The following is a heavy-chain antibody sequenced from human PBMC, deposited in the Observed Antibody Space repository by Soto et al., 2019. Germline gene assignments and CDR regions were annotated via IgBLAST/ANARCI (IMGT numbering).Heavy chain of an antibody. CDR1: GGSISSSNW. Sequence: QVQLQESGPGLVKPSGTLSLTCAVSGGSISSSNWWSWVRQPPGKGLEWIGEIYHSGSTNYNPSLKSXXTXSXXKSKNQFSLKLSSVTAADTAVYYCARRWTVNAFDIWGQGTMVTVSS. D-gene: IGHD4-17*01. V-gene: IGHV4-4*02. CDR2: IYHSGST. J-gene: IGHJ3*02. CDR3: ARRWTVNAFDI.